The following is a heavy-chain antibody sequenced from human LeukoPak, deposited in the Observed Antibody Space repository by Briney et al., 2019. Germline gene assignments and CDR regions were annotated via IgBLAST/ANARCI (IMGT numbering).Heavy chain of an antibody. J-gene: IGHJ4*02. CDR3: ARDGGYSGYDYYFDY. V-gene: IGHV1-69*13. CDR1: GGTLSSYA. D-gene: IGHD5-12*01. CDR2: IIPIFGTA. Sequence: SVKVSCKASGGTLSSYAISWVRQAPGQGLEWMGGIIPIFGTANYAQKFQGRVTTTADESTSTAYMELSSLRSEDTAVYYCARDGGYSGYDYYFDYWGQGTLVTVSS.